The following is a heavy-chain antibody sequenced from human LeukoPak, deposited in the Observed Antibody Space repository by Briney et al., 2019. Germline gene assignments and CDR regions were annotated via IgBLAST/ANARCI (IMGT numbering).Heavy chain of an antibody. J-gene: IGHJ4*02. V-gene: IGHV4-59*08. CDR3: ATLFHYDFWSGSFDY. CDR2: IYYSGST. D-gene: IGHD3-3*01. CDR1: SDSISSSY. Sequence: SETLSLTCTVSSDSISSSYWSWIRQPPGKGLEWIGYIYYSGSTNYNPSLKSRVTISVDTSKNQFSLKLSSVTAADTAVYYCATLFHYDFWSGSFDYWGQGTLVTVSS.